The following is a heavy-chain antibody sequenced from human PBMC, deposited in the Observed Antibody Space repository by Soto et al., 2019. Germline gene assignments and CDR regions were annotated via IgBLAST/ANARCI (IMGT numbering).Heavy chain of an antibody. CDR2: ISRSSSYI. CDR1: GFTFSSYS. V-gene: IGHV3-21*01. D-gene: IGHD3-10*01. Sequence: GGSLRLSCAASGFTFSSYSTNWVRQAPGKGLEWVSSISRSSSYIYYADSVKGRFTISRDNAKNSLFLQMNSLRAEDTAVYYCARLGPYASGTYSFRHNRFDPWGQGT. CDR3: ARLGPYASGTYSFRHNRFDP. J-gene: IGHJ5*02.